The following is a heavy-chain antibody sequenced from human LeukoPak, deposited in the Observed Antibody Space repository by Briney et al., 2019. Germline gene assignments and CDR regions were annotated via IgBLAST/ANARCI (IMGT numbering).Heavy chain of an antibody. V-gene: IGHV5-51*01. D-gene: IGHD4-11*01. CDR2: IYPGDSDT. J-gene: IGHJ4*02. CDR3: PRALQYKSFDY. CDR1: GYSFTSYW. Sequence: GESLKISCKGSGYSFTSYWIGWVRQMPGKVLEWMGIIYPGDSDTRYSPSFQGQVTISADKSISTAYLQWSSLKASDTAMYYCPRALQYKSFDYWGQGTLVTVSS.